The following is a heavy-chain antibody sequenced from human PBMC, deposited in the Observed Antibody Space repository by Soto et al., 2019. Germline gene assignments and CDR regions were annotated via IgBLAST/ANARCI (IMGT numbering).Heavy chain of an antibody. V-gene: IGHV4-34*01. J-gene: IGHJ5*02. Sequence: QVQLQQWGAGLLKPSETLSLTCAVYGGSFSGYYWRWIRQPPGKGLEWIGEINPSGSTNYNPSLKSRVTISIDTSKNQFALKLSSVTAADTAVYYCARGRWIVLMLYAWRNNWFDPWGQGTLVTVCS. CDR1: GGSFSGYY. CDR2: INPSGST. CDR3: ARGRWIVLMLYAWRNNWFDP. D-gene: IGHD2-8*01.